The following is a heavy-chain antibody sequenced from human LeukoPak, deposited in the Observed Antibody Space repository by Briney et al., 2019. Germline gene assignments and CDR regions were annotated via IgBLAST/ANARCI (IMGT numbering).Heavy chain of an antibody. J-gene: IGHJ4*02. V-gene: IGHV3-7*01. CDR2: IKQDGSQE. CDR3: ARGVPYDSWSGPHYFDY. CDR1: RFTLSTYW. Sequence: GGSLRLSCAASRFTLSTYWMSWVRQAPGKGLEWVAHIKQDGSQEYYVDSVKGRFTISRDSAKNSLYLQMNSLRAEDTAVYYCARGVPYDSWSGPHYFDYWGQGTLVTVSS. D-gene: IGHD3-3*01.